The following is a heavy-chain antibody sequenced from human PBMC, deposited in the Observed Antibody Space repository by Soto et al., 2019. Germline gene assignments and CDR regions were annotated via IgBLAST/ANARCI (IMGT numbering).Heavy chain of an antibody. Sequence: PSETLSLTCTVSGCSISSYYWSWIRQPPGKGLEWIGYIYYSGSTNYNPSLKSRVTVSLETSKSQFSLTLSSVTASDTAVYYCARLGFYYQSLDPWGHGTLVT. V-gene: IGHV4-59*08. D-gene: IGHD2-2*01. CDR3: ARLGFYYQSLDP. CDR2: IYYSGST. J-gene: IGHJ5*02. CDR1: GCSISSYY.